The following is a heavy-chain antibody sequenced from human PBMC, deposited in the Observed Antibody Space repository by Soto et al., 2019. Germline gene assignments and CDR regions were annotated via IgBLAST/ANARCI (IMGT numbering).Heavy chain of an antibody. D-gene: IGHD3-10*01. CDR3: ARDSNYYGSGSYLDV. V-gene: IGHV3-33*01. CDR1: GFTFSSYG. J-gene: IGHJ6*02. Sequence: QVQLVESGGGVVQPGRSLRLSCAASGFTFSSYGMHWVRQAPGKGLEWVAVIWYDGSNKYYADSVKGRFTISRDNSKNTLYLEMNSLRAEDTAVYYCARDSNYYGSGSYLDVWGQGTTVTVSS. CDR2: IWYDGSNK.